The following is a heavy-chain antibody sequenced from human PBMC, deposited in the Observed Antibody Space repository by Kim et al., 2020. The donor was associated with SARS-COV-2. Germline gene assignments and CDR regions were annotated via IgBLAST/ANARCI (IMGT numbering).Heavy chain of an antibody. Sequence: SETLSLTCTVSGGSMSSFSWSWIRQTPGKGLESLGYLYNNGNTEYNPSLESRVSFSVDTSKKQFSLRLTSVTAADTAIYFCAAEKEEPGARYLPPWGRG. CDR2: LYNNGNT. J-gene: IGHJ5*02. CDR3: AAEKEEPGARYLPP. CDR1: GGSMSSFS. V-gene: IGHV4-59*12. D-gene: IGHD2-2*01.